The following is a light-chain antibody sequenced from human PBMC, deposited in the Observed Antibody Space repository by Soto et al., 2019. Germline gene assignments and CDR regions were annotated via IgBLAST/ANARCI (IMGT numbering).Light chain of an antibody. Sequence: IQMTQSPSTLSASVGDRVTFTCRASQTISTWLAWYQQKPGEAPKLLIYKASTLEVGVPSRFSASGSGTEFTLTINTLQPADFATYYCQQHNSYPWPFAQVTKV. CDR1: QTISTW. CDR3: QQHNSYPWP. J-gene: IGKJ1*01. CDR2: KAS. V-gene: IGKV1-5*03.